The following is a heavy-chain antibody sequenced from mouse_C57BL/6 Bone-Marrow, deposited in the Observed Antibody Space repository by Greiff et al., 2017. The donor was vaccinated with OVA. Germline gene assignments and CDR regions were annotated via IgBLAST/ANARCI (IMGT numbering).Heavy chain of an antibody. J-gene: IGHJ2*01. Sequence: QVQLQQPGAELVRPGTSVKLSCKASGYTFTSYWMHWVKQRPGQGLEWIGVIDPSDSYTNYNHKFKGKATLTVYTSSSTAYMQLSSLTSEDSAVYYCARLAEDDWGQGTTLTVSS. CDR3: ARLAEDD. D-gene: IGHD6-1*01. V-gene: IGHV1-59*01. CDR2: IDPSDSYT. CDR1: GYTFTSYW.